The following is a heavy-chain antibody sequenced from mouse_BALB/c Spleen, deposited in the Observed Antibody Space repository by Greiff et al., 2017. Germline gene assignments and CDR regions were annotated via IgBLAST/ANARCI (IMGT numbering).Heavy chain of an antibody. CDR1: GFTFSSFG. CDR3: ARRGGNYLYAMDY. V-gene: IGHV5-17*02. D-gene: IGHD2-1*01. J-gene: IGHJ4*01. Sequence: DVHLVESGGGLVQPGGSRKLSCAASGFTFSSFGMHWVRQAPEKGLEWVAYISSGSSTIYYADTVKGRFTISRDNPKNTLFLQMTSLRSEDTAMYYCARRGGNYLYAMDYWGQGTSVTVSS. CDR2: ISSGSSTI.